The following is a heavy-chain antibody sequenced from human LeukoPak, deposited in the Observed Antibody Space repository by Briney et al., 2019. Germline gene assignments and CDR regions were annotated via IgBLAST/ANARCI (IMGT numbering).Heavy chain of an antibody. J-gene: IGHJ4*02. CDR3: AKTLSSGWSGKYYFDY. CDR1: EFTFSTYA. CDR2: ISGNGDNT. Sequence: PGGSLRLSCAASEFTFSTYAISWVRQAPGKGLEWVSGISGNGDNTYYADSVKGRFTIYRDNSKSRLSLQMNSLRAEDTAVYYCAKTLSSGWSGKYYFDYWGQGTLVSVSS. V-gene: IGHV3-23*01. D-gene: IGHD6-19*01.